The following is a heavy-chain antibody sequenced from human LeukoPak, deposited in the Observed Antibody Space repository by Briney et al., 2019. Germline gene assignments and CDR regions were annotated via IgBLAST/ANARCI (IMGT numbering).Heavy chain of an antibody. CDR1: GGSISGYY. D-gene: IGHD3-9*01. V-gene: IGHV4-4*07. CDR3: ASVDILTGYDAFDI. CDR2: IYTSGST. J-gene: IGHJ3*02. Sequence: SETLSLTCTVSGGSISGYYWSWIRQPAGKGLEWIGRIYTSGSTNYNPSLKSRVTMSVDTSKNQFSLKLSSVTAADTAVYYCASVDILTGYDAFDIWGQGTMVTVSS.